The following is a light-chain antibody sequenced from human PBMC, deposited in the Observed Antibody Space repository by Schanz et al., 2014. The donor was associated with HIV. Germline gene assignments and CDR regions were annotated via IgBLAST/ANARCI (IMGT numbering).Light chain of an antibody. CDR1: SGDVGSYNY. J-gene: IGLJ3*02. V-gene: IGLV2-14*03. CDR3: SSYTSTNTVV. CDR2: DVS. Sequence: QSALTQPASVSGSPGQSISISCTGTSGDVGSYNYVSWYQQHPGKAPKLIIYDVSNRPSGVSDRFSGSKSGNAASLTISGLQPEDEAHYYCSSYTSTNTVVFGGGTQLTVL.